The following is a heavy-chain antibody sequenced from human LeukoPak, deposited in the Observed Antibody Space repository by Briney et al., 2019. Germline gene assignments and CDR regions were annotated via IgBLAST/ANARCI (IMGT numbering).Heavy chain of an antibody. J-gene: IGHJ6*02. D-gene: IGHD1/OR15-1a*01. Sequence: GRSLRLSCAASGFTFSSYAMHWVRQAPGKGLEWVAVISYDGSNKYYADSVKGRFTISRDNSKNTLYLQMNSLRAEDTAVYYCTRVNWNMTWYYYYYYGMDVWGQGTTVTVSS. V-gene: IGHV3-30-3*01. CDR2: ISYDGSNK. CDR3: TRVNWNMTWYYYYYYGMDV. CDR1: GFTFSSYA.